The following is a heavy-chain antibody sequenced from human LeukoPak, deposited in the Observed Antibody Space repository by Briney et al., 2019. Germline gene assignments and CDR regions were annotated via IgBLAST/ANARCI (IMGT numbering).Heavy chain of an antibody. D-gene: IGHD2/OR15-2a*01. J-gene: IGHJ3*01. CDR2: INPDSGGT. CDR3: ARTFYDTLDSGAFDF. Sequence: ASVNVSCKASGYTFTGYYMHWVRQAPGQGLEWMGWINPDSGGTNNAQKFQGRVTMTRDTSISTAYMELSRLISDDTAVYYCARTFYDTLDSGAFDFWGQGTMVIVSS. CDR1: GYTFTGYY. V-gene: IGHV1-2*02.